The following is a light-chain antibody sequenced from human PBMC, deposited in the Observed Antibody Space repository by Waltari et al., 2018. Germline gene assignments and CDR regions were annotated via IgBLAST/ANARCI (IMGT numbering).Light chain of an antibody. CDR1: SSDLGKYNY. V-gene: IGLV2-23*02. Sequence: QSALTPPASVSGSPGPSITISCTGTSSDLGKYNYVSWYQNLPGKVPKVMSSEVTKRPSGVSNRFSGSKSGNTASLTISGLQADDEAEYYCCSDAGSGTYVFGTGTKLTVV. CDR2: EVT. J-gene: IGLJ1*01. CDR3: CSDAGSGTYV.